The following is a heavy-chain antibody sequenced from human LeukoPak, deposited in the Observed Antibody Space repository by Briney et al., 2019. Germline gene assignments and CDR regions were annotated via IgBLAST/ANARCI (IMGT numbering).Heavy chain of an antibody. CDR1: GYTFTSYY. CDR2: INPSGGST. J-gene: IGHJ6*02. V-gene: IGHV1-46*01. Sequence: ASVKVSCKASGYTFTSYYMHWVRQAPGQGLEWMGIINPSGGSTSYAQKFQGRVTMTRDTSTSTVYMELSSLRSEDTAVYYCARAPNDFWSGKSNYYGMDVWGQGTTVTVSS. D-gene: IGHD3-3*01. CDR3: ARAPNDFWSGKSNYYGMDV.